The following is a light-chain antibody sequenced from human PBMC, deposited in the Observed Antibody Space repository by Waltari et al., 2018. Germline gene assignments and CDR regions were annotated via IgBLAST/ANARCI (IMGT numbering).Light chain of an antibody. CDR1: SGSVSTGFY. CDR3: VLYMDSGIWV. CDR2: STN. Sequence: QTVVTQEPSVSVSPGGTVTLTCALSSGSVSTGFYPSWYQQTPGQAPRTLIYSTNTRLFGVPNRFSGSILGNKAALTIAGAQADDEADYYCVLYMDSGIWVFGGGTKLTVL. V-gene: IGLV8-61*01. J-gene: IGLJ3*02.